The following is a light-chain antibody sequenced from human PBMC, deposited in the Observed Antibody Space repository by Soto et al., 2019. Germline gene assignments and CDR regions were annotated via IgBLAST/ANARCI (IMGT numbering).Light chain of an antibody. J-gene: IGLJ3*02. CDR3: SSYAGSRNLM. V-gene: IGLV2-8*01. CDR1: SSDVGGHNH. Sequence: QSALTQPPSASGSPGQSVTISCTGSSSDVGGHNHVSWYQQHPGKAPKLMIYEVSKRPSGVPDRFSGSKSVNTASLTVSGLQAEDEADYYCSSYAGSRNLMFGGGTKVTVL. CDR2: EVS.